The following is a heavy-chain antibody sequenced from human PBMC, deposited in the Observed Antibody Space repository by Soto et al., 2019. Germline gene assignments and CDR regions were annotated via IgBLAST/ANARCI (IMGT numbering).Heavy chain of an antibody. J-gene: IGHJ4*02. CDR2: IIPIFGTA. CDR1: GGTFSSYA. V-gene: IGHV1-69*01. Sequence: QVQLVQSGAEVKKPGSSVKVSCKASGGTFSSYAISWVRQAPGQGLEWMGGIIPIFGTANYAQKFQGRVTITADESTNTAYMELSSLRSEDTAVYYCARLSGSYYPYYFDYWGQGTLVTVSS. CDR3: ARLSGSYYPYYFDY. D-gene: IGHD1-26*01.